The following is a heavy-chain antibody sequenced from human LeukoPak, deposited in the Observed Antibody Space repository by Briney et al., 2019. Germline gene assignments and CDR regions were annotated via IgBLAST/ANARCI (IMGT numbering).Heavy chain of an antibody. CDR1: GFTFSSYW. J-gene: IGHJ4*02. CDR2: INSDGSST. D-gene: IGHD4-23*01. CDR3: AKLLSNSGRFLY. Sequence: SGGSLRLSCAASGFTFSSYWMHWVRQAPGKGLVWVSRINSDGSSTSYADSVKGRFTISRDNAKNTLYLQMNSLRAEDTAVYYCAKLLSNSGRFLYWGQGTLVTVSS. V-gene: IGHV3-74*01.